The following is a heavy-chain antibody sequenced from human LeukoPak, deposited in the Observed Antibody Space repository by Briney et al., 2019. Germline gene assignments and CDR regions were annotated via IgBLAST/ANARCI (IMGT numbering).Heavy chain of an antibody. CDR2: INHSGST. CDR1: GGSFSGYY. J-gene: IGHJ2*01. Sequence: SETLSLTCAVYGGSFSGYYWTWIRRPPGKGLEWIGEINHSGSTKYNPSLKSRVTISVDTSKNQFSLKLSSVTAADTAVYYCARGYYDTSAYSRDWYFDLWGRGTLVTVSS. D-gene: IGHD3-22*01. CDR3: ARGYYDTSAYSRDWYFDL. V-gene: IGHV4-34*01.